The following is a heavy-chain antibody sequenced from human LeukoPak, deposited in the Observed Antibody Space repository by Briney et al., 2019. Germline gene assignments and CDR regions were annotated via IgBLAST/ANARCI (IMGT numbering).Heavy chain of an antibody. CDR1: GFTFSSYA. J-gene: IGHJ5*02. D-gene: IGHD1-26*01. V-gene: IGHV3-23*01. CDR3: AKRAVGATNPAVRDA. CDR2: ISGSAAST. Sequence: GGSLRLSCAASGFTFSSYAMSWVRQAPGKGLEWVSLISGSAASTYYADSVRGRFTTSRDNSKNTISLQMNSLRVEDTAVYYCAKRAVGATNPAVRDAWGQGTLVTVSS.